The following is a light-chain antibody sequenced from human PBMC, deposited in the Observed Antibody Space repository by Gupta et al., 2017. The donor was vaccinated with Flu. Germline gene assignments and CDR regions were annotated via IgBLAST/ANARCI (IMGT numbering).Light chain of an antibody. CDR3: QQYDHLPYS. V-gene: IGKV1-33*01. J-gene: IGKJ2*03. CDR2: DAS. Sequence: DIKMTRSPFSLPASVGDRVTITCQASQDIDNYLNWFQQKPGKAPTLLIYDASNLETGVPSRFSGSGSGTHFTFTISSLQPEDFATYYCQQYDHLPYSFGQGTKLEIK. CDR1: QDIDNY.